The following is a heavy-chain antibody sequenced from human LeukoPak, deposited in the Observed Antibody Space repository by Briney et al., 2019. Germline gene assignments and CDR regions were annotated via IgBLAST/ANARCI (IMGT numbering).Heavy chain of an antibody. J-gene: IGHJ3*02. CDR2: ISGSGGST. V-gene: IGHV3-23*01. Sequence: GGSLRLSCAASGFTFSSCAMSWVRQAPGKGLEWVSSISGSGGSTYYADSVKGRFTISRDNAKNSLYLQMNSLRAEDTAVYYCASWLSLQLNIWGQGTMVTVSS. CDR3: ASWLSLQLNI. D-gene: IGHD3-9*01. CDR1: GFTFSSCA.